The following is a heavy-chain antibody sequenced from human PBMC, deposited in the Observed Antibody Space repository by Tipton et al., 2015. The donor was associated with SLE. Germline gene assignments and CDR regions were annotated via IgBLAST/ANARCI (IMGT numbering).Heavy chain of an antibody. V-gene: IGHV4-31*03. D-gene: IGHD6-13*01. Sequence: TLTLTCTVSGDSITTYNYYWSWIRPHPGKGLEGIGYIYYGKTTYYIPSLESRVTISTDTSRNQFSLKLDSLTAADTALYYCASQATAVRDAFEIWGQGTMVTVSS. CDR1: GDSITTYNYY. J-gene: IGHJ3*02. CDR2: IYYGKTT. CDR3: ASQATAVRDAFEI.